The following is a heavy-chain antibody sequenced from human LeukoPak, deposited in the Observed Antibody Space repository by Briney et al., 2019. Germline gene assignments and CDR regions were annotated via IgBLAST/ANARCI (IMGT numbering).Heavy chain of an antibody. J-gene: IGHJ5*02. V-gene: IGHV4-4*07. D-gene: IGHD3-10*01. Sequence: SKTLSLTCTVSGGSIRSYYWSWIRQPAGKGLEWIGRIYTGGNTDYNSSLKSRVTMSVDTSKNQFSLKLTSVTAADTALYYCAREPYMIRGFDLWGQGTLVTVSS. CDR3: AREPYMIRGFDL. CDR2: IYTGGNT. CDR1: GGSIRSYY.